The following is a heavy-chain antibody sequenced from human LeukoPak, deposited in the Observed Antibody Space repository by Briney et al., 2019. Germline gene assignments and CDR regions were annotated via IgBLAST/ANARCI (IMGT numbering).Heavy chain of an antibody. V-gene: IGHV1-18*01. J-gene: IGHJ6*03. Sequence: ASVKVSCKASGYTYTNYGISWVRQAPGQGLEWMGWISGYNGHTNYAQKLQGRVTMTTHTSTSTAYMELRSLRSDDTAVYYCASNVLRFLEWLKYYYYMDVWGKGTTVTVSS. CDR3: ASNVLRFLEWLKYYYYMDV. D-gene: IGHD3-3*01. CDR1: GYTYTNYG. CDR2: ISGYNGHT.